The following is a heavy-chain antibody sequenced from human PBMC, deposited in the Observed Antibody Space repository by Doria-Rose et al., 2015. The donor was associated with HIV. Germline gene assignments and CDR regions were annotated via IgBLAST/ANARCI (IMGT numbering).Heavy chain of an antibody. CDR3: AKAFSIAPKECFYRDV. CDR1: GFSFESYA. V-gene: IGHV3-9*01. CDR2: ISWDSGAV. J-gene: IGHJ6*03. D-gene: IGHD3-3*02. Sequence: VQLVQSGGGLVQPGRSLRLSCVGSGFSFESYAMHWVRLAPGTGLECVAGISWDSGAVGNADSVEGRFTISRDNANMSVYLEMRSLRPEYTAFYYCAKAFSIAPKECFYRDVCDMGTAIAV.